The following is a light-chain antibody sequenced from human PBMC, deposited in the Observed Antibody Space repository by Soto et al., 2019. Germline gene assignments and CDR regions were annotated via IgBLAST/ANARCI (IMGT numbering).Light chain of an antibody. CDR2: EVS. Sequence: QSALTQPASVSGSPGQSITISCTGTNSDVGGYNYVSWYQQHPGKAPKLMIYEVSNRPSGVSNRFSGSKSGNTASLIISGLQAEDEAQYYCSSYTSSLTRVFGGGTKVTVL. J-gene: IGLJ2*01. CDR3: SSYTSSLTRV. V-gene: IGLV2-14*01. CDR1: NSDVGGYNY.